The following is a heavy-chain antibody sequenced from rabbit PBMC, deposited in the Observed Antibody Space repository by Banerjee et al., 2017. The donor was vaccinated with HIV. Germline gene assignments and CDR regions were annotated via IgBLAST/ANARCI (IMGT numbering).Heavy chain of an antibody. CDR2: IYAASGVST. CDR1: GFSFSSGYG. J-gene: IGHJ6*01. Sequence: QQQLVESGGGLIKPEGSLTLTCKASGFSFSSGYGMCWVRQAPGKGLEWIACIYAASGVSTYYASWAKGRFTISKTSSTTVTLQMTSLTAADTATYFCARAGSSAFGYYGMDLWGPGTLVTVS. D-gene: IGHD8-1*01. CDR3: ARAGSSAFGYYGMDL. V-gene: IGHV1S45*01.